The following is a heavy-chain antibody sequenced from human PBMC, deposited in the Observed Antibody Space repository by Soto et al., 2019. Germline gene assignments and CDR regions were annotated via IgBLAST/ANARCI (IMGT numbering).Heavy chain of an antibody. V-gene: IGHV3-21*01. D-gene: IGHD2-15*01. CDR2: ISSSSSYI. Sequence: EVQLVESGGGLVKPGGSLRLSCAASGFTFSSYSMNWVRQAPGKGLEWVSSISSSSSYIYYADSVKGRFTISRDNAKNSLYLQMNSLRDEDTAVYYCARDRYCSGGSCSDYYYYYYMDVWGKGTTVTVSS. CDR1: GFTFSSYS. J-gene: IGHJ6*03. CDR3: ARDRYCSGGSCSDYYYYYYMDV.